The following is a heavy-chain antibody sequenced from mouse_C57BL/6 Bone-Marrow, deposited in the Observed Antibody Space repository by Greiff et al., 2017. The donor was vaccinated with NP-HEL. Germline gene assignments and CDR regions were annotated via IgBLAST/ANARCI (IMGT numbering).Heavy chain of an antibody. D-gene: IGHD1-1*01. CDR3: ARDYYGSIWYFDV. Sequence: QVQLQQSGPELVKPGASVKISCKASGYAFSSSWMNWVKQRPGKGLEWIGRIYPGDGDTNYNGKFKGKATLTAAKSSSTAYMQLSSLTSEDSAVYFCARDYYGSIWYFDVWGTGTTVTVSS. V-gene: IGHV1-82*01. CDR2: IYPGDGDT. CDR1: GYAFSSSW. J-gene: IGHJ1*03.